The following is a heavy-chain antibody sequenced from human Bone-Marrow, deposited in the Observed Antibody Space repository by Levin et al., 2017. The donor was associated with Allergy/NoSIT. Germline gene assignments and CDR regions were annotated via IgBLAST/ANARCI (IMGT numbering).Heavy chain of an antibody. D-gene: IGHD2-2*01. CDR3: ARDAPYQLLAYYYDYMDV. CDR2: IKQDGSEK. Sequence: GESLKISCAASGFTFSSYWMSWVRQAPGKGLEWVANIKQDGSEKYYVDSVKGRFTISRDNAKNSLYLQMNSLRAEDTAVYYCARDAPYQLLAYYYDYMDVWGKGTTVTVSS. CDR1: GFTFSSYW. V-gene: IGHV3-7*03. J-gene: IGHJ6*03.